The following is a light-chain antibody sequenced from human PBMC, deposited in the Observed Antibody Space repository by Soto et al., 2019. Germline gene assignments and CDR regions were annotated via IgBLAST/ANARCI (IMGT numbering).Light chain of an antibody. V-gene: IGKV3-15*01. CDR3: QQYHTWPIT. J-gene: IGKJ4*01. Sequence: DIVMTQSPATLSLAHGERVTFSCRAGQGVSRKLAWYQHKPGQAPRLLISGASTGATGIPARFSGSGSGTEFTLTISSLQSEDCAIYYCQQYHTWPITFGGGTKVDIK. CDR1: QGVSRK. CDR2: GAS.